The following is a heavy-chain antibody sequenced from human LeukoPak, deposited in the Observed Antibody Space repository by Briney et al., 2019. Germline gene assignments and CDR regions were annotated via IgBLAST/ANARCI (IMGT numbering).Heavy chain of an antibody. CDR3: ARTRGGSSGYSFDY. V-gene: IGHV5-51*01. Sequence: ISXKGSGYSXXXYWIGXVRQMPGKGLEWMGIIYPGDSDTRYSPSFQGQVTISADKSISTAYLQWSSLKASDTAMYYCARTRGGSSGYSFDYWGQGTLVTVSS. J-gene: IGHJ4*02. CDR2: IYPGDSDT. CDR1: GYSXXXYW. D-gene: IGHD3-22*01.